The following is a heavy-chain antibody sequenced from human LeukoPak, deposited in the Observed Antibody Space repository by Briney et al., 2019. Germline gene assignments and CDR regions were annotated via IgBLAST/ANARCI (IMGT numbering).Heavy chain of an antibody. J-gene: IGHJ5*02. D-gene: IGHD2-2*01. Sequence: PSETLSLTCTVSGGSISSYYGSWIRQPAGKGLEWIGRIYTSGSTNYNPSLKSRVTISVDTSKNQFSLKLSSVTAADTAVYYCAGDIVVVPADPTNWFDPWGQGTLVTVSS. V-gene: IGHV4-4*07. CDR1: GGSISSYY. CDR2: IYTSGST. CDR3: AGDIVVVPADPTNWFDP.